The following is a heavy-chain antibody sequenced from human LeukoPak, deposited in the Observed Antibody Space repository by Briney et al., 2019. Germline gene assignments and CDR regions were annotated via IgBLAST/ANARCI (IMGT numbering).Heavy chain of an antibody. V-gene: IGHV4-34*01. D-gene: IGHD4-17*01. Sequence: SETLSLTCAVSGVSFDDYYWAWVRQTPGKGPEWIGEINHSGYTNDNPSLKSRVTLSIDTSRKQFSLNMRSVTVADAGIYFCTRMTTGHDYWGQGTLVTVSS. CDR3: TRMTTGHDY. CDR1: GVSFDDYY. J-gene: IGHJ4*02. CDR2: INHSGYT.